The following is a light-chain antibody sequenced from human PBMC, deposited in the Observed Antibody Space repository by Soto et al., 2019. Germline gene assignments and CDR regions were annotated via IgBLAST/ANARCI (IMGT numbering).Light chain of an antibody. CDR1: SSDVGGYNY. CDR2: DVS. Sequence: QSALTQPRSVSGSPGQSVTISCTGTSSDVGGYNYVSWYQQHPGKAPKVMIYDVSERPSGVPDRFSGSKSGNTASLTISGLQVGDEADYYCCSYAGSPRYVLGTGTKVTVL. CDR3: CSYAGSPRYV. V-gene: IGLV2-11*01. J-gene: IGLJ1*01.